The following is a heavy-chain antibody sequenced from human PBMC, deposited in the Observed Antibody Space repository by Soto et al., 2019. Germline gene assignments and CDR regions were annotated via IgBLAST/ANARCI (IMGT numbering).Heavy chain of an antibody. CDR2: IYYSGST. Sequence: SETLSLTCTVSGGSISSSSYYWGWIRQPPGKGLEWIGSIYYSGSTYYNPSLKSRVTISVDTSKNQFSLKLSSVTAADTVVYYCARHEVPGYCSSTSCPIIGENWFDPWGQGTLVTVSS. CDR3: ARHEVPGYCSSTSCPIIGENWFDP. V-gene: IGHV4-39*01. D-gene: IGHD2-2*01. J-gene: IGHJ5*02. CDR1: GGSISSSSYY.